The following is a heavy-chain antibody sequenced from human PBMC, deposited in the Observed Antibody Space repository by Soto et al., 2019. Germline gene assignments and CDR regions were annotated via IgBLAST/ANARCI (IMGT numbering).Heavy chain of an antibody. CDR3: TSATEYYYDSSGYLDAFDI. V-gene: IGHV3-73*01. Sequence: EVQLVESGGGLVKPGGSLRLSCAASGFTFSGSAMHWVRQASGKGLEWVGRIRSKANSYATAYAASVKGRINISRDDSKNTAYLQMNSLKAEDTAVYYCTSATEYYYDSSGYLDAFDIWGQGTMVTVSS. J-gene: IGHJ3*02. CDR2: IRSKANSYAT. D-gene: IGHD3-22*01. CDR1: GFTFSGSA.